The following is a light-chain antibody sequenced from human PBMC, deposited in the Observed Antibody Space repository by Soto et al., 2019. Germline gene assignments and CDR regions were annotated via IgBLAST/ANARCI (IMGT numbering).Light chain of an antibody. V-gene: IGKV3-20*01. CDR1: QSVSSSS. CDR2: GAS. Sequence: EIVLTQSPGTLSLSPGGRATLSCRASQSVSSSSVVWYQQKPGQAPRIVIYGASIRATGVPDRFSGGGAGTDFTLTISRLEPEDFAVYYCQHYGTSPPHAFGQGTKLDIK. J-gene: IGKJ2*01. CDR3: QHYGTSPPHA.